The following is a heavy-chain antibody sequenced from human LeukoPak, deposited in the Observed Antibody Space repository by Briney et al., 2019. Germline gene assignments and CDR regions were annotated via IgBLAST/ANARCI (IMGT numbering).Heavy chain of an antibody. J-gene: IGHJ4*02. Sequence: GGSLRLSCAASGFTVSSNYMSWIRQAPGKGLEWVSVIYSGGSTYYADSVKGRFTISRDYSKNTLYLQMNRLRAEDTAVYYCARDRGGSSWPKGAFDYWGQGTLVTVSS. D-gene: IGHD6-13*01. V-gene: IGHV3-53*01. CDR1: GFTVSSNY. CDR2: IYSGGST. CDR3: ARDRGGSSWPKGAFDY.